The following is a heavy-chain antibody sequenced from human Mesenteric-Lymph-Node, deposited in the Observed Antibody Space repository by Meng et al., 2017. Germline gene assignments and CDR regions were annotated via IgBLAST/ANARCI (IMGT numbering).Heavy chain of an antibody. V-gene: IGHV4-34*01. CDR3: ARVGSGWYHRPSDY. CDR2: INHSGST. D-gene: IGHD6-19*01. Sequence: SETLSLTCGVSGYSRDRAYYWSWIRQPPGKGLEWIGEINHSGSTNYNPSLKSRVTISVDTSKNQFSLKLSSVTAADTAVYYCARVGSGWYHRPSDYWGQGTLVTVSS. CDR1: GYSRDRAYY. J-gene: IGHJ4*02.